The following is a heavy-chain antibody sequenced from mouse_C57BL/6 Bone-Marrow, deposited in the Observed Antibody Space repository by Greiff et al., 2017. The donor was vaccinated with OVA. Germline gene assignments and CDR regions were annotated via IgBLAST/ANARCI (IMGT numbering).Heavy chain of an antibody. CDR3: TTSGYDGYS. CDR2: IDPEDGDT. D-gene: IGHD2-3*01. CDR1: GFNIKDYY. V-gene: IGHV14-1*01. J-gene: IGHJ2*01. Sequence: VQLQQSGAELVRPGASVKLSCTASGFNIKDYYMHWVKQRPEQGLEWIGRIDPEDGDTEYAPKFPGKATMTADTSSTTAYMKLSSLASEDTAVDYCTTSGYDGYSWGQGTTLTVSS.